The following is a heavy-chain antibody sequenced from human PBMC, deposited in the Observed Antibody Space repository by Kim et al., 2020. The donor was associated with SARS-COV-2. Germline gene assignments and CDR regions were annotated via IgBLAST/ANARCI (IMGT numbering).Heavy chain of an antibody. D-gene: IGHD3-22*01. Sequence: SVKVSCKASGGTFSSYAISWVRQAPGQGLEWMGGIIPIFGTANYAQKFQGRVTITADESTSTAYMELSSLRSEDTAVYYCARDSPGVVVRLGGMDVWGQGTTVTVSS. CDR2: IIPIFGTA. J-gene: IGHJ6*02. CDR3: ARDSPGVVVRLGGMDV. CDR1: GGTFSSYA. V-gene: IGHV1-69*13.